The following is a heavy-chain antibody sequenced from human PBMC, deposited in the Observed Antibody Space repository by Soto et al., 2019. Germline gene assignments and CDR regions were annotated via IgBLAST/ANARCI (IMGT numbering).Heavy chain of an antibody. V-gene: IGHV4-59*01. CDR1: GGSISSYY. Sequence: SETLSLTCTVSGGSISSYYWSWIRQPPGKGLEWIGYIYYSGSTNYNPSLKSRVTISVDTSKNQFSLKLSSVTAADTAVYYCARGPIYCSGSYHWFDPWGQGTLVTVSS. J-gene: IGHJ5*02. D-gene: IGHD3-10*01. CDR3: ARGPIYCSGSYHWFDP. CDR2: IYYSGST.